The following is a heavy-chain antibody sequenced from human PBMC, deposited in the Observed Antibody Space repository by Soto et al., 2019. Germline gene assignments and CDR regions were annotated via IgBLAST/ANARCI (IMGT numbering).Heavy chain of an antibody. J-gene: IGHJ4*02. D-gene: IGHD3-10*01. CDR1: GYTFTSYA. CDR3: ARATPGYYGSGITFDY. Sequence: QVQLVQSGAEVKKPGASVKVSCKASGYTFTSYAMHCVRQAPGQRHERMGWINAGNGNTKYSQKFQGRVTITRDTSASTAYMEVSSLRSEDTAVYYCARATPGYYGSGITFDYWGQGTLVTVSS. V-gene: IGHV1-3*01. CDR2: INAGNGNT.